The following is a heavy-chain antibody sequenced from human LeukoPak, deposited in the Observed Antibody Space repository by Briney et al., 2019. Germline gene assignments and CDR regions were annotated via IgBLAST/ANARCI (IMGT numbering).Heavy chain of an antibody. V-gene: IGHV3-30-3*02. D-gene: IGHD1-7*01. Sequence: GRSLRLSCAASGFTFSNCAMQCVRQAPGKWLGWVVVISYDGSNKYYADSVKGRFTIHRDNSKNTVYLQMNSLRAEDTAVYYCAKDREGTTFDNWGQGTLVTVSS. CDR2: ISYDGSNK. J-gene: IGHJ4*02. CDR3: AKDREGTTFDN. CDR1: GFTFSNCA.